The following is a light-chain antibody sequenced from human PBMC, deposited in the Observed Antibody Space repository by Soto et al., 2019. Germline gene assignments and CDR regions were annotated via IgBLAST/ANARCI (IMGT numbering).Light chain of an antibody. V-gene: IGLV1-40*01. CDR2: GNS. CDR1: SSNIGAGYD. J-gene: IGLJ3*02. Sequence: QSVLTRPPSVSGAPGQRVTISCTGSSSNIGAGYDVHWYQQLPGTAPKLLIYGNSNRPSGVPDRFSGSKSGTSASLAITGLQAEDDADYYCQSYDSSLSGWVFGGGTKLTVL. CDR3: QSYDSSLSGWV.